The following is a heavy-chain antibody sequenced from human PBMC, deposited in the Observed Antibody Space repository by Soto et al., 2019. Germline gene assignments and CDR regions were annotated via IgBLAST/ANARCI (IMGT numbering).Heavy chain of an antibody. V-gene: IGHV3-23*01. CDR2: ISGSGGST. J-gene: IGHJ6*02. CDR1: GFTFSSYA. Sequence: EVQLLESGGGLVQPGGSLRLSCAASGFTFSSYAMSWVRQAPGKGLEWVSAISGSGGSTYYADSVKGRFTISRDNSKNTLYLQVTSLRAEDTAVYYCAKDPVYYYYGMDVWGQGNTVTVSS. CDR3: AKDPVYYYYGMDV.